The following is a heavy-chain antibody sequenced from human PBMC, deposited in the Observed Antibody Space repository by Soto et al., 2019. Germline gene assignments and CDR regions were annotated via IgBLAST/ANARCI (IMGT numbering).Heavy chain of an antibody. J-gene: IGHJ4*02. CDR3: ARVRSGYDLPAQFSPY. Sequence: GASVKVSCKASGYTFTSYAMHWVRQAPGQRLEWMGWINAGNGNTKYSQKFQGRVTITRDTSASTAYMKLSSLRSEDTAVYYCARVRSGYDLPAQFSPYWGQGTLVTVSS. V-gene: IGHV1-3*01. D-gene: IGHD5-12*01. CDR1: GYTFTSYA. CDR2: INAGNGNT.